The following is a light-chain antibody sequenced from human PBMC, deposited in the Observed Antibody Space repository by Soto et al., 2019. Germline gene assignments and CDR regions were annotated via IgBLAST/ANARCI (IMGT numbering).Light chain of an antibody. V-gene: IGKV3-15*01. Sequence: EILMMQSPATLSVSPGERAALSCRASQSLYSNLAWYQQKPGQAPRLLIYGASTRATGVPARFIGSGSGTEFTLTISSLQSEDFAVYCCLQYNNLWTFGQGTKVDIK. CDR1: QSLYSN. CDR2: GAS. CDR3: LQYNNLWT. J-gene: IGKJ1*01.